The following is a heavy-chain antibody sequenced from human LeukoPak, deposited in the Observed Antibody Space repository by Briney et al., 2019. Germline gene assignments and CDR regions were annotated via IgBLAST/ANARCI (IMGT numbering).Heavy chain of an antibody. CDR2: IYYSGST. Sequence: SETLSLTCTVSGGSISSGDYYWSWIRQPPGKGLEWIGYIYYSGSTYYNPSLKSRVTISVDTSKNQFSLKLSSVTAADTAVYYCARVHSGAEGYCSSTSCYFFDYWGQGTLVTVSS. J-gene: IGHJ4*02. V-gene: IGHV4-30-4*01. CDR3: ARVHSGAEGYCSSTSCYFFDY. D-gene: IGHD2-2*01. CDR1: GGSISSGDYY.